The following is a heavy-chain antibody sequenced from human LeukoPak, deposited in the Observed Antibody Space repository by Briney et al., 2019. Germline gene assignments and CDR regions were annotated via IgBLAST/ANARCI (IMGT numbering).Heavy chain of an antibody. J-gene: IGHJ4*02. CDR1: GGSFSGYY. CDR2: INHSGST. CDR3: ARGPRYYDYVWGSYRFGY. D-gene: IGHD3-16*02. V-gene: IGHV4-34*01. Sequence: PSETLSLTCAVYGGSFSGYYWSWIRQPPGKGLEWIGEINHSGSTNYNPSLKSRVTISVDTSKNQFSLKLSSVTAADTAVYYCARGPRYYDYVWGSYRFGYWGQGTLVTVSS.